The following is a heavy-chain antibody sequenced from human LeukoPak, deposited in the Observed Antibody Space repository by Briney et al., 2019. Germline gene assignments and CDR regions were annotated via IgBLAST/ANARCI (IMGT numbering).Heavy chain of an antibody. V-gene: IGHV4-39*07. Sequence: SETLSLTCTVSGGSISSSSYYWGWIRQPPGKGLEWIGSIYYSGSTYYNPSLKSRVTISVDTSKNQFSLKLSSVTAADTAVYYCARGVAALGIWGQGTLVTVSS. CDR1: GGSISSSSYY. J-gene: IGHJ4*02. CDR3: ARGVAALGI. CDR2: IYYSGST. D-gene: IGHD6-6*01.